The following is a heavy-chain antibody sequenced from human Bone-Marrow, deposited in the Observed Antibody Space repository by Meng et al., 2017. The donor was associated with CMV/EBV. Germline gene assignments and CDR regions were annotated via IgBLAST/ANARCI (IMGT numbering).Heavy chain of an antibody. V-gene: IGHV1-2*02. Sequence: GGSLRLSCAASGFTFSSYAMHWVRQAPGQGLEWMGWINPNSGGTNYAQKFQGRVTMTRDTSISTAYMELSRLRSDDTAVYYCAGGGDYDNWFDPWGQGTLVTVSS. CDR1: GFTFSSYA. D-gene: IGHD4-17*01. J-gene: IGHJ5*02. CDR2: INPNSGGT. CDR3: AGGGDYDNWFDP.